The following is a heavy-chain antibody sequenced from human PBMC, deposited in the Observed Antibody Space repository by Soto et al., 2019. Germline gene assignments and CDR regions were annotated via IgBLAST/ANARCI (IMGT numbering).Heavy chain of an antibody. CDR2: ISYDGSNK. CDR3: ANDRVWEVYWFDP. J-gene: IGHJ5*02. D-gene: IGHD1-26*01. Sequence: QVQLVESGGGVVQPGRSLRLSCAASGFTFSSYGMHWVRQAPGKGLEWVSVISYDGSNKYYADSVKGRFTNYRDNSKNPLYLQMNSLRAVDTGVYYWANDRVWEVYWFDPWGEGTLVPVSS. CDR1: GFTFSSYG. V-gene: IGHV3-30*18.